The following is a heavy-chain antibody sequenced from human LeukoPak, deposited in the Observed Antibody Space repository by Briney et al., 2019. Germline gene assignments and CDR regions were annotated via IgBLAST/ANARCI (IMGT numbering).Heavy chain of an antibody. D-gene: IGHD3-9*01. V-gene: IGHV3-53*01. CDR1: GFTVSDNY. J-gene: IGHJ4*02. CDR2: IYTGGNT. CDR3: VSHSDTLTSYSFDY. Sequence: GGSLRLSCAASGFTVSDNYMTWVRQAPGKGLEWVSIIYTGGNTYYAGSVKGRFTISRDNSKNTLSLQMNSLRAEDTAVYYCVSHSDTLTSYSFDYWGQGTLVTVSS.